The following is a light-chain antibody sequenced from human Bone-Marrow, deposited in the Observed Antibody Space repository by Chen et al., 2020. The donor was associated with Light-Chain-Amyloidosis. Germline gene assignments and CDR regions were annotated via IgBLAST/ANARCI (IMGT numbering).Light chain of an antibody. CDR3: QVWDRSSDRPV. J-gene: IGLJ3*02. CDR1: NIGSTS. V-gene: IGLV3-21*02. CDR2: DDS. Sequence: SSVLTQPSSVSVAPGQPATIARGGNNIGSTSVHWYQKTPGEAPLLVVYDDSDRPSGIPERLSGSNSGNTATLTISRVEAGDEADYYCQVWDRSSDRPVFGGGTKLTVL.